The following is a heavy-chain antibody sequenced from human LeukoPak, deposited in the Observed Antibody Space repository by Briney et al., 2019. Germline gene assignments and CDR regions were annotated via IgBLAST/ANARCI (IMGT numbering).Heavy chain of an antibody. J-gene: IGHJ4*02. V-gene: IGHV3-53*01. D-gene: IGHD1-1*01. Sequence: GGSLRLSCAASGFTSSSYWMSWVRQAPGQGREWVSVIYSGGFTYYSDSVKGRFTISRDNSKNTLYLQMNSLRAEDTAVYYCAKTGNPATGDYWGQGTLVTVSS. CDR1: GFTSSSYW. CDR3: AKTGNPATGDY. CDR2: IYSGGFT.